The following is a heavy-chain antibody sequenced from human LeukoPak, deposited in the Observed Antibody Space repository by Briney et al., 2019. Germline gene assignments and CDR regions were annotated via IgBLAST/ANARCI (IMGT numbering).Heavy chain of an antibody. Sequence: SETLSLTCAVSGGSISSSNWWSWVRQPPGKGLEWIGEIYHSGSTNYNPSLKSRVTISVDKSKNQFSLKLSSVTAADTAVYYCARETAGYSSSWSDYWGQGTLVTVSS. D-gene: IGHD6-13*01. J-gene: IGHJ4*02. CDR3: ARETAGYSSSWSDY. CDR2: IYHSGST. CDR1: GGSISSSNW. V-gene: IGHV4-4*02.